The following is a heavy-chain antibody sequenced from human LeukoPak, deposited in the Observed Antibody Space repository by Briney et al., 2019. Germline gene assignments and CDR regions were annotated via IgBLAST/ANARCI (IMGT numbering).Heavy chain of an antibody. Sequence: GGSLRLSCAASGFTSSSYAMSWVRQAPGKGLEWVSAISGSGGSTYYADSVKGRFTISRDNSKNTLYLQMNSLRAEDTAVYYCAKTRKDPHYYYYGMDVWGQGTTVTVSS. CDR1: GFTSSSYA. J-gene: IGHJ6*02. V-gene: IGHV3-23*01. CDR3: AKTRKDPHYYYYGMDV. CDR2: ISGSGGST.